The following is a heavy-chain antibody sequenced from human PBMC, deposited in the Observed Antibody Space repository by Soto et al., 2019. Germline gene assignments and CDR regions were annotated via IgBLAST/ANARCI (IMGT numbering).Heavy chain of an antibody. CDR1: GGTFSSYA. D-gene: IGHD2-2*02. CDR3: ARARFQVLYGKPYFDS. V-gene: IGHV1-69*13. Sequence: SVKVSCKASGGTFSSYAISWVRQAPGQGLEWMGGIIPIFGTANYAQKFQGRVTITADESTSTAYMELSSLRSEDTAVYYCARARFQVLYGKPYFDSWGQGTLVTVSS. CDR2: IIPIFGTA. J-gene: IGHJ4*02.